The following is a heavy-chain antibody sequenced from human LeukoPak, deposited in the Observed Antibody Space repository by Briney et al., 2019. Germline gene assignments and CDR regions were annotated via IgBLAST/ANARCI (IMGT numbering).Heavy chain of an antibody. V-gene: IGHV4-34*01. Sequence: PSETLSLTCAVYGGSFSGYYWSWIRQPPGKGLEWIGEINHSGSTNYNPSLKSRVTISVDTSKNQFSLKLSSVTAADTAVYYCARGEPTWSGYPAPLDYWGQGTLVTVSS. D-gene: IGHD3-3*01. CDR3: ARGEPTWSGYPAPLDY. CDR1: GGSFSGYY. J-gene: IGHJ4*02. CDR2: INHSGST.